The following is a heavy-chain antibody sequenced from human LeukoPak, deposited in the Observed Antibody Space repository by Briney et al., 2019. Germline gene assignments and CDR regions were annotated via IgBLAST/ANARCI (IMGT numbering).Heavy chain of an antibody. CDR3: ARGSGSGGSRRAFDI. J-gene: IGHJ3*02. CDR1: GASIRSGDYY. D-gene: IGHD2-15*01. Sequence: SETLSLTCTVSGASIRSGDYYWSWIRQPPGKGLEWIGYIYDSGSTYYNPSLKSRITISVDTSKNQFSLKLSSVTAADTAVYYCARGSGSGGSRRAFDIWGQGTMVTVSS. V-gene: IGHV4-30-4*01. CDR2: IYDSGST.